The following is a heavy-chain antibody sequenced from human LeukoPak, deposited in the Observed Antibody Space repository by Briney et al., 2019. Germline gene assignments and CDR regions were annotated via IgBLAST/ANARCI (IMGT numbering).Heavy chain of an antibody. CDR2: IYYTGDT. V-gene: IGHV4-59*08. D-gene: IGHD2-15*01. CDR3: ARHPFATPFDY. Sequence: SETLSLTCTVSGGSISNYYWSWIRQPPGKGLEWIGYIYYTGDTNHNPSLKSRVAISIDTSKNQLSLTLHSVTAADTAVYYCARHPFATPFDYWGQGILVTVSS. CDR1: GGSISNYY. J-gene: IGHJ4*02.